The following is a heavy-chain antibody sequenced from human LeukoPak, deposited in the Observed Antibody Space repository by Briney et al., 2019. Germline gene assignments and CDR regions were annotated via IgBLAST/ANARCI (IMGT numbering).Heavy chain of an antibody. CDR2: IVGRGSST. Sequence: GASLRLSCAASGFIFSNYAMSWVRQAPGKGLEWVSAIVGRGSSTYYADSVKGRFTISRDNSKNTLYLQLNRLRAADTAVYYCAKWGDYDILTGYYDSDYWGQGTLVTVSS. V-gene: IGHV3-23*01. D-gene: IGHD3-9*01. CDR3: AKWGDYDILTGYYDSDY. CDR1: GFIFSNYA. J-gene: IGHJ4*02.